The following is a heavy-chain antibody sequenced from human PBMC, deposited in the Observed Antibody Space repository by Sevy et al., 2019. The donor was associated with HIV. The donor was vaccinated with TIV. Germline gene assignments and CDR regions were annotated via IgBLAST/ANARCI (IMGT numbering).Heavy chain of an antibody. CDR3: ARGKREEWLLYLDN. Sequence: ASVKVSCKTSGYTFAAYYIHWVRQAPGQGLEWLGWIYPNGGDTTYAQKFQGRVTVTMITSISTVYMELSRLRSDDTAVYYCARGKREEWLLYLDNWGQGTLVTVSS. J-gene: IGHJ4*02. CDR1: GYTFAAYY. D-gene: IGHD3-3*01. V-gene: IGHV1-2*02. CDR2: IYPNGGDT.